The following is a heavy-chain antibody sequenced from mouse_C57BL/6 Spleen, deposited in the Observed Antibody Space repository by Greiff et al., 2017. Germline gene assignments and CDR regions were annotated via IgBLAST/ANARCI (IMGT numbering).Heavy chain of an antibody. Sequence: EVKVVESGGDLVKPGGSLKLSCAASGFTFSSYGMSWVRQTPDKRLEWVATISSGGSYTYYPDSVKGRFTISRDNAKNTLYLQMSSLKSEDTAMYYCARQLRTDYFDYWGQGTTLTVSS. CDR3: ARQLRTDYFDY. J-gene: IGHJ2*01. D-gene: IGHD3-2*02. CDR1: GFTFSSYG. CDR2: ISSGGSYT. V-gene: IGHV5-6*01.